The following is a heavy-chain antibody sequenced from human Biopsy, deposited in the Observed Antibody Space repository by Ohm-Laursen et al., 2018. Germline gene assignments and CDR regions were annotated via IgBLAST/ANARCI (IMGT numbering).Heavy chain of an antibody. CDR2: VYHSGTT. J-gene: IGHJ4*02. D-gene: IGHD5-24*01. Sequence: SDTLSLTCSVSGGSISSGSNYWAWIRQPPGKGLEWIGSVYHSGTTYYSPSLKSRVTISVDTPKNQLSLKVTSVTAADTAAYYCARHDGNGPFALDSWGQGTLVTVSS. CDR3: ARHDGNGPFALDS. V-gene: IGHV4-39*01. CDR1: GGSISSGSNY.